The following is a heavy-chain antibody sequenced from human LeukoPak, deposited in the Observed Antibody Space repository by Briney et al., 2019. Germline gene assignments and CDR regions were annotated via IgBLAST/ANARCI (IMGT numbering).Heavy chain of an antibody. CDR2: ISYDGSNK. V-gene: IGHV3-30*18. Sequence: RGSLRLSCAASGFTFSSYGMHWVRQAPGKGLEWVAVISYDGSNKYYADSVKGRFTISRDNSKNTLYLQMNSLRAEDTAVYYCAKDPLDYWGQGTLVTVSS. CDR3: AKDPLDY. CDR1: GFTFSSYG. J-gene: IGHJ4*02.